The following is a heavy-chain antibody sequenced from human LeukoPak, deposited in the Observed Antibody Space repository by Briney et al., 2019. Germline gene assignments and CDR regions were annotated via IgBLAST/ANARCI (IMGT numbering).Heavy chain of an antibody. D-gene: IGHD3-10*01. CDR3: AKSNGYGLVDI. CDR2: ICYSGST. Sequence: SETLSLTCAVYGGSFSGYYWGWIRQPPGKGLEWIGNICYSGSTYYSPSLKSRVTISLDTSRNQFSLKLNSVTAADTAVYYCAKSNGYGLVDIWGQGTMVTVSS. V-gene: IGHV4-34*01. CDR1: GGSFSGYY. J-gene: IGHJ3*02.